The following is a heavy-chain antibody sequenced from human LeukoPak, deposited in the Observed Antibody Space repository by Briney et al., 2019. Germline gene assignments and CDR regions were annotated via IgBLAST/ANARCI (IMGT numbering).Heavy chain of an antibody. CDR1: GGSISSTNW. D-gene: IGHD1-1*01. CDR3: ARHPTGDAFDI. CDR2: VHLSGRT. Sequence: SETLSLTCGVSGGSISSTNWWTWVRQPPGEGLEWIGEVHLSGRTNYNPSLESRVTMSVDMSENHISLKLSSVTAADTAVYYCARHPTGDAFDIWGQGTMVTVSS. J-gene: IGHJ3*02. V-gene: IGHV4-4*02.